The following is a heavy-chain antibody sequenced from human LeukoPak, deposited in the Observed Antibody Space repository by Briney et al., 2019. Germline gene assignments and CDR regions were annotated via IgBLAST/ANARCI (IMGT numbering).Heavy chain of an antibody. CDR3: ARNYYDSSGYYTEGFFDY. CDR2: INPSGGST. V-gene: IGHV1-46*01. D-gene: IGHD3-22*01. J-gene: IGHJ4*02. Sequence: ASVKVSCKASGYTFTSYYMHWVRQAPGQGLEWMGIINPSGGSTSYTQKFQGRVTMTRDTSTSTVYMELSSLRSEDTAVYYCARNYYDSSGYYTEGFFDYWGQGTLVTVSS. CDR1: GYTFTSYY.